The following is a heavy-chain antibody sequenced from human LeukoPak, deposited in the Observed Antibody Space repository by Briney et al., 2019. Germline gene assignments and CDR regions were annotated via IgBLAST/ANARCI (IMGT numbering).Heavy chain of an antibody. CDR2: IRSDGTKK. CDR1: GFTFSRYG. D-gene: IGHD2-15*01. Sequence: GGSLRLSCAASGFTFSRYGMHWVRQAPGKGLEWVAFIRSDGTKKYYADSVKGRFTISRDNAKNSLYLQMNSLRAEDTAVYYCAREYCSGGSCYLDYWGQGTLVTVSS. CDR3: AREYCSGGSCYLDY. J-gene: IGHJ4*02. V-gene: IGHV3-30*02.